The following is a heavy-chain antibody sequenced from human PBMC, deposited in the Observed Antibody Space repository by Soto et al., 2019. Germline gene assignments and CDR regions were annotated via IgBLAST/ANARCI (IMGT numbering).Heavy chain of an antibody. V-gene: IGHV1-69*01. CDR1: GGTFSSYA. CDR2: IIPIFGTA. Sequence: QVQLVQSGAEVKKPGSSVKVSCKASGGTFSSYAISWVRQAPGQGLEWMGGIIPIFGTANYAQKFQGRVTITADESTSTAYMELSSLRSEDTAVYYCARVGSKNYQLLYRGRGYYGMDVWGQGTTVTVSS. J-gene: IGHJ6*02. D-gene: IGHD2-2*02. CDR3: ARVGSKNYQLLYRGRGYYGMDV.